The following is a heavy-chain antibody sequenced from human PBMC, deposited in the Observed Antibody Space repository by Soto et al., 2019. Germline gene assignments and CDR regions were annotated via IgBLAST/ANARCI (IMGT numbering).Heavy chain of an antibody. V-gene: IGHV1-46*01. CDR3: ARIPGNYYGRHDAFDI. CDR1: GYTFTSYY. J-gene: IGHJ3*02. D-gene: IGHD3-10*01. CDR2: INPSGGST. Sequence: VSVKVSCKASGYTFTSYYMHWVRQAPGQGLEWMGIINPSGGSTSYAQKFQGRVTMTRDTSTSTVYMELSSLRSEDTAVYYCARIPGNYYGRHDAFDIWGQGTMVTVSS.